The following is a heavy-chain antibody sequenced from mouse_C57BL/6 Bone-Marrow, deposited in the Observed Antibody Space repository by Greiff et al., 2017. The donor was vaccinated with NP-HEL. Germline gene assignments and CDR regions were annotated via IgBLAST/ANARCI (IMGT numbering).Heavy chain of an antibody. D-gene: IGHD1-1*01. Sequence: EVMLVESGGGLVQSGRSLRLSCATSGFTFSDFYMEWVRQAPGKGLEWIAASRNKANDYTTEYSASVKGRFIVSRDTSQSILYLQMNALRAEDTAIYYCARDAGGSFDYWGQGTTLTVSS. CDR3: ARDAGGSFDY. V-gene: IGHV7-1*01. CDR2: SRNKANDYTT. J-gene: IGHJ2*01. CDR1: GFTFSDFY.